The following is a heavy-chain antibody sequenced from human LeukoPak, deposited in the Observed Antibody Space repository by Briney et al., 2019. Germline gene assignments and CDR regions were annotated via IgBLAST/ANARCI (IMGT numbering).Heavy chain of an antibody. J-gene: IGHJ6*02. CDR2: MNPNSGNT. V-gene: IGHV1-8*01. CDR3: AKAHYYDSSGYSYYYYYGMDV. CDR1: GYTFTSYD. Sequence: ASVKVSCKASGYTFTSYDINWVRQATGQGLEWMGWMNPNSGNTGYAQKFQGRVTMTRNTSISTAYMELSSLRSEDTAVYYCAKAHYYDSSGYSYYYYYGMDVWGQGTTVTVSS. D-gene: IGHD3-22*01.